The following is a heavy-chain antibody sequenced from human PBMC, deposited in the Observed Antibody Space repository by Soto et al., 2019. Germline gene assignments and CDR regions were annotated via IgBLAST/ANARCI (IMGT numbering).Heavy chain of an antibody. Sequence: PGGSLRLSCAASGFTFSSYWMIWVRQAPGKGLEWVANIKQDGSEKYYVDSVKGRFTISRDNAKNSLYLQMNSLRAEDTAVYYCAREREYSSSSGNYYYGMDVWGQGTTVTVS. CDR1: GFTFSSYW. J-gene: IGHJ6*02. CDR3: AREREYSSSSGNYYYGMDV. V-gene: IGHV3-7*03. CDR2: IKQDGSEK. D-gene: IGHD6-6*01.